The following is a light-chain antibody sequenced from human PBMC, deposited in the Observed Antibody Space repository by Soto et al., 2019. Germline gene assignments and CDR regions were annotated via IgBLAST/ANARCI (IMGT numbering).Light chain of an antibody. Sequence: IRMTQSPSSFSASTGDRVTITCRASQGISSYLAWYQQKPGKDPKLLIYAASTLQSGVPSRFSGSGSGTDFTLTISCLQSEDFATYYCQQYYSYPPTFGPGTKVDIK. CDR3: QQYYSYPPT. J-gene: IGKJ3*01. V-gene: IGKV1-8*01. CDR2: AAS. CDR1: QGISSY.